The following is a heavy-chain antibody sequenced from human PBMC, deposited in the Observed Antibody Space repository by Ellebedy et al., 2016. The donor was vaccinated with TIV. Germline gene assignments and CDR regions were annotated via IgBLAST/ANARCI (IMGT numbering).Heavy chain of an antibody. CDR2: IRQDGSEK. CDR3: ATDGSYGDHLFPQHAFTT. Sequence: GESLKISCAASGFSFRSYWMSWVRQVPGKGPEWVANIRQDGSEKYYVDSVKGRFTISRDNTNNSLFLQMNSLRAEETAVYYCATDGSYGDHLFPQHAFTTWGQGTMVSVSS. CDR1: GFSFRSYW. D-gene: IGHD4-17*01. V-gene: IGHV3-7*01. J-gene: IGHJ3*02.